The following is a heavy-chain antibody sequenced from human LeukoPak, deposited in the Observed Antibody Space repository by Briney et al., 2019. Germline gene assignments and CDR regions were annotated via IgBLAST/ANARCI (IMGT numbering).Heavy chain of an antibody. CDR3: AKDRYHDFWSGYPPDDP. Sequence: GGSLRLSCAASGFTFSSYAMTWVRQAPGKGLEWVSGISGSGSSTYYADSVKGRFTISRDNSKNTLYLQMNSLRAEDTAVYYCAKDRYHDFWSGYPPDDPWGQGTLVTVSS. CDR2: ISGSGSST. CDR1: GFTFSSYA. V-gene: IGHV3-23*01. J-gene: IGHJ5*02. D-gene: IGHD3-3*01.